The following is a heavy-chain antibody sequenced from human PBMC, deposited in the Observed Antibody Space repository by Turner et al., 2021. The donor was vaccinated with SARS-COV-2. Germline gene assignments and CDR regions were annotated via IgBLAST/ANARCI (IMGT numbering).Heavy chain of an antibody. Sequence: EVQLVESGGGLVQPGGSLRLSCAASGFTVSSNYMSWVRQAPGKGLEWVSVIYSGGRTFYADSVKGRFTISRDNSKNTLYLQMNSLRAEDTAVYYCAREVSGSSNTGVYFDYWGQGTLVTVSS. CDR3: AREVSGSSNTGVYFDY. CDR1: GFTVSSNY. J-gene: IGHJ4*02. D-gene: IGHD3-10*01. CDR2: IYSGGRT. V-gene: IGHV3-66*01.